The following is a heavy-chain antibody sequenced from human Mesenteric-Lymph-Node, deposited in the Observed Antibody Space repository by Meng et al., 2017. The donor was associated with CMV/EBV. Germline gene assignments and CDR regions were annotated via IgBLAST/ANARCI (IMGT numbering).Heavy chain of an antibody. Sequence: GESLKISCAASGFAFSGYAMNWFRQAPGKGLEWISVITGSGVTTYYADSVEGRFTISRDNSKNTLYLQMNSLRAEDTAVYYCAKTWASYYAPKDHFDYWGQGTLVTVSS. V-gene: IGHV3-23*01. CDR2: ITGSGVTT. CDR1: GFAFSGYA. D-gene: IGHD2-2*01. J-gene: IGHJ4*02. CDR3: AKTWASYYAPKDHFDY.